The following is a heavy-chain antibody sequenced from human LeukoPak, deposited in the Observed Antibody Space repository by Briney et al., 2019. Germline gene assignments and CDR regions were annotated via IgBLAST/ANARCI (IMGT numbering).Heavy chain of an antibody. CDR1: GFTFSSYS. Sequence: GGSLRLSCAASGFTFSSYSMNWGRQAPGKGLEWVSSISSSSSYIYYADSVKGRFTISRDNAKNSLYLQMNSLRAEDTAVYYCARFTRWSTKSFDYWGQGTLVTVSS. CDR2: ISSSSSYI. V-gene: IGHV3-21*01. J-gene: IGHJ4*02. D-gene: IGHD1-1*01. CDR3: ARFTRWSTKSFDY.